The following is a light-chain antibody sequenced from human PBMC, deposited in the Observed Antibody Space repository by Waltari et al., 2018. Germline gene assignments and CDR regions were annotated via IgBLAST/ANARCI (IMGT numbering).Light chain of an antibody. CDR1: QSISNY. CDR2: AAS. V-gene: IGKV1-39*01. J-gene: IGKJ4*01. CDR3: QQSYSTPRT. Sequence: DIQMTQSPSSLSASVGDRVTITCRASQSISNYLNWYQQKPGKAPTVLIYAASNLQSGVPPRFSGSGSGTDFTLTISSLQPEDFASYYCQQSYSTPRTFGGGTKVEIK.